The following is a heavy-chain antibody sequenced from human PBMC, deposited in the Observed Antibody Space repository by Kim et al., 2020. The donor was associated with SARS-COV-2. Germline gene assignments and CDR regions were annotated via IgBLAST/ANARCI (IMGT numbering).Heavy chain of an antibody. J-gene: IGHJ3*02. Sequence: GGSLRLSCAASGFTFSDYYMSWIRQAPGKGLEWVSYISSSSSYTNYADSVKGRFTISRDNAKNSLYLQMNSLRAEDTAVYYCARAPFHLLTSDAFDIWGQGTMVTVSS. CDR1: GFTFSDYY. D-gene: IGHD2-2*01. CDR3: ARAPFHLLTSDAFDI. V-gene: IGHV3-11*05. CDR2: ISSSSSYT.